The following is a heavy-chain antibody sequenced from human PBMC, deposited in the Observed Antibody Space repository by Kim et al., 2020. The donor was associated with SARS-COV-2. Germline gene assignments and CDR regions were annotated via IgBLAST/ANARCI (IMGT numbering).Heavy chain of an antibody. CDR1: GGSFSGYY. J-gene: IGHJ4*02. Sequence: SETLSLTCAVYGGSFSGYYWTWIRLAPGKGMEWIGEINHSGSTTYNPSLKSRVTISVDTSKNQFSLKLSSVTAADTAVYYCARGGWGIRTLYGPGSYYFASGGQGTLVTVSS. V-gene: IGHV4-34*01. CDR2: INHSGST. D-gene: IGHD3-10*01. CDR3: ARGGWGIRTLYGPGSYYFAS.